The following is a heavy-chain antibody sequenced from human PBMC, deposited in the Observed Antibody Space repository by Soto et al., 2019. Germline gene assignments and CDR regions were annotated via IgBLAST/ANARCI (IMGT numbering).Heavy chain of an antibody. J-gene: IGHJ6*02. V-gene: IGHV3-33*01. CDR2: IWYDGSNK. Sequence: QVQLVESGGGVVQPGRSLRLSCAASGFTFSRYGMHWVRQAPGKGLEWVAVIWYDGSNKYYADSVKGRFTISRDNSKNTLYLQMNSLRAEDTAVYYCASEAPPYYYYGMDVWGQGTTVTVSS. CDR1: GFTFSRYG. CDR3: ASEAPPYYYYGMDV.